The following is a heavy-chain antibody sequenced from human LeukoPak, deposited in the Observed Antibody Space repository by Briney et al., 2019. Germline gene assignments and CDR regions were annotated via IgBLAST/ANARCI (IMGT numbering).Heavy chain of an antibody. Sequence: PGGSLRLSCAASGVTFSSHWMSWVRQAPGKGLEWVANIKQDGSEKYYVGSVKGRFTISRDNAKNSLYLQMNSLRAEDTAVYYCAVYNWNSKRDLDYWGQGTLVTVSS. D-gene: IGHD1-7*01. J-gene: IGHJ4*02. CDR1: GVTFSSHW. CDR2: IKQDGSEK. V-gene: IGHV3-7*05. CDR3: AVYNWNSKRDLDY.